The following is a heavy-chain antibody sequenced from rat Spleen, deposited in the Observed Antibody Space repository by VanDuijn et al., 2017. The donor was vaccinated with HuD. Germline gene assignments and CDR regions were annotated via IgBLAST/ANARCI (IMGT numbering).Heavy chain of an antibody. CDR2: ISSGGGGT. Sequence: EVQLVESGGGLVQPGRSLKLSCVASGFTFNYYWMTWIRQAPGKGLEWVASISSGGGGTYYPDSVKGRFTISRDNAKSTLYLQMDSLRSEDTATYYCARLEYTTDYYYVNYWYFDFWGPGTMVTVSS. V-gene: IGHV5-31*01. J-gene: IGHJ1*01. CDR3: ARLEYTTDYYYVNYWYFDF. CDR1: GFTFNYYW. D-gene: IGHD1-6*01.